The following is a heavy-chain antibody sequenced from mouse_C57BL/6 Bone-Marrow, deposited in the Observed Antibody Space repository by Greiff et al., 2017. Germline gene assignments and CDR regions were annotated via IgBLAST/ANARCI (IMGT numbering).Heavy chain of an antibody. J-gene: IGHJ1*03. CDR1: GYTFTSYW. CDR2: IDPSASYT. V-gene: IGHV1-59*01. Sequence: QVQLQQPGAELVRPGTSVKLSCKASGYTFTSYWMHWVKQRPGQGLAWIGVIDPSASYTNYNQKFKGKATLTVDTSSSPAYMPLSSLPSAESSVVYCASWDNGSCWYFDVWGTGTTVTVSS. CDR3: ASWDNGSCWYFDV. D-gene: IGHD1-1*01.